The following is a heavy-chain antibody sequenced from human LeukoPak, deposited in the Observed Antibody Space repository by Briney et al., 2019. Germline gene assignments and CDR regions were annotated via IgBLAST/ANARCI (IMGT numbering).Heavy chain of an antibody. CDR2: ISGDASGT. J-gene: IGHJ4*02. CDR1: GITFEDDA. CDR3: VKGDDYGDY. Sequence: GGSLRLSCVLSGITFEDDAMHWVRQVPGKGLEWVSLISGDASGTYYADSVKGRFTISRDNSKNSLYLQMNSLRSEDAALYYCVKGDDYGDYWGQGTMVTVSS. V-gene: IGHV3-43*02.